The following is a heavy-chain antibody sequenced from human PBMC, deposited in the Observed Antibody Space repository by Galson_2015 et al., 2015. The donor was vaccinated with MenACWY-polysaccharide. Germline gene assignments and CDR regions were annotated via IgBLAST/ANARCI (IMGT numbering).Heavy chain of an antibody. Sequence: SLRLSCAASGFTVSSNYMTWVRQAPGKGLEWVSVIYSGGSTYYADSVKGRFTLSRDNSRNTVFLEMNSLRAEDTGLYYCARDYCSRTSCSGMDVWGQGTTVTVSS. V-gene: IGHV3-66*02. CDR1: GFTVSSNY. CDR3: ARDYCSRTSCSGMDV. D-gene: IGHD2-2*01. J-gene: IGHJ6*02. CDR2: IYSGGST.